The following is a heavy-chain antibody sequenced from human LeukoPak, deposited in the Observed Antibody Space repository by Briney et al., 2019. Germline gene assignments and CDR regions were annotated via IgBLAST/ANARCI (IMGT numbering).Heavy chain of an antibody. Sequence: GGPLRLSCAASGFAFSTYSMNWVRQAPGKGLEWVSSIANSVIHIYYADSVKGRFTVSRDNAKNPLFLQMDGLRAEDTAIYYCARDFGGTLKTALDYWGQGTLVTVSS. CDR2: IANSVIHI. CDR1: GFAFSTYS. V-gene: IGHV3-21*01. J-gene: IGHJ4*02. CDR3: ARDFGGTLKTALDY. D-gene: IGHD2-15*01.